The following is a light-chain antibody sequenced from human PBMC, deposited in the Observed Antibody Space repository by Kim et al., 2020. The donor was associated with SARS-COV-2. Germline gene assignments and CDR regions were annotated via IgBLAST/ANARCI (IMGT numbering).Light chain of an antibody. J-gene: IGKJ2*01. CDR2: GAT. CDR1: QGISNH. V-gene: IGKV1-16*01. Sequence: SASVGDRVTITCRARQGISNHLAWFQQRPGKAPKSLIFGATRLQSGVPSRFSGTGTDTHFTLTISGLQPEDFATYFCQEYNSYPYTFGQGTKLQI. CDR3: QEYNSYPYT.